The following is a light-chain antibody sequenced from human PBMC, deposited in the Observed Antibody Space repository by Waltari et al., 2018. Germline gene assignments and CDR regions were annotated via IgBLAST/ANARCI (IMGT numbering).Light chain of an antibody. CDR3: AAWDGGLSNWL. J-gene: IGLJ3*02. V-gene: IGLV1-47*02. Sequence: QSVLTQPPSASGTPGQRLTISCSGGSSNIGSNHVFWYQQLPGTAPKLLTYANSQRPSGVPDRLSGSKSGTSASLAISGLRPEDEADYYCAAWDGGLSNWLFGGGTRLTVL. CDR2: ANS. CDR1: SSNIGSNH.